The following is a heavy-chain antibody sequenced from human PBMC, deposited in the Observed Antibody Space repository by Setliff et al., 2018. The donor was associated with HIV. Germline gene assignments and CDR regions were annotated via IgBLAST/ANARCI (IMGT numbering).Heavy chain of an antibody. Sequence: ASVKVSCKASGYTFIDYYIHWVRQAPGRGLEWMGWINTDNGITEYAENFQGRVAMTRDTSMSTAYMELNRLTFDDTAVYYCARDESIFGVAISDYWGQGTLVTAPQ. D-gene: IGHD3-3*01. CDR2: INTDNGIT. J-gene: IGHJ4*02. CDR3: ARDESIFGVAISDY. CDR1: GYTFIDYY. V-gene: IGHV1-2*02.